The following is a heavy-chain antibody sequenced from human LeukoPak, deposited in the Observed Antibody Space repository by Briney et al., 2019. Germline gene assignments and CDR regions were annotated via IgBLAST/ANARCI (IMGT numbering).Heavy chain of an antibody. CDR2: MNPNSGNT. Sequence: ASVKVSCKASGYTFTSYGISWVRQAPGQGLEWMGWMNPNSGNTNYAQKFQGWVTMTRDTSISTAYMELSRLRSDDTAVYYCARVGLADYDSSGYYPSPYYYFDYWGQGTLVTVSS. J-gene: IGHJ4*02. V-gene: IGHV1-2*04. CDR1: GYTFTSYG. CDR3: ARVGLADYDSSGYYPSPYYYFDY. D-gene: IGHD3-22*01.